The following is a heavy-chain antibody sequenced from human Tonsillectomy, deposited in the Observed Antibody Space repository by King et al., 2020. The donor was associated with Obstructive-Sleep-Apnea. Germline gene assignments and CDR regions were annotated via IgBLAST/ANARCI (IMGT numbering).Heavy chain of an antibody. V-gene: IGHV3-7*01. CDR1: GITFTTYW. CDR2: INKDGSEK. CDR3: AATYCGGDCYSRFDD. J-gene: IGHJ4*02. Sequence: VQLVESGGGLVQPGGSLRLSCAASGITFTTYWMSWVRQAPGKGLEWVANINKDGSEKNYVDSVTGRFTISRDNAKNSLFLQMNSLRAEDTAVYYCAATYCGGDCYSRFDDWGQGTLVTVSS. D-gene: IGHD2-21*02.